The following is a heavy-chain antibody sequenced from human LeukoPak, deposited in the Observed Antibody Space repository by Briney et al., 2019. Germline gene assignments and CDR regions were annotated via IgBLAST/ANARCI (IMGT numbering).Heavy chain of an antibody. CDR2: IYHGGST. CDR3: ARDGRAGSQTP. J-gene: IGHJ5*02. D-gene: IGHD3/OR15-3a*01. Sequence: KTSETLSLTCTVSGGSISSGGYFWTWIRQPPGKGLEWIGYIYHGGSTYYNPSLNSRVTISVDWSKNQFSLNVSSVTAADTAVYYCARDGRAGSQTPWGQGTLVTVSS. CDR1: GGSISSGGYF. V-gene: IGHV4-30-2*01.